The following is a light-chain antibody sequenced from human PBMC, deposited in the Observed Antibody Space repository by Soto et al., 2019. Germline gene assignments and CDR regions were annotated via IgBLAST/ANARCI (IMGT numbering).Light chain of an antibody. CDR2: GAS. Sequence: EIVMTQSPATLSVSPGERATLSCRASQSVSSNLAWYQQKPGQAPRLLIYGASTRATGIPARFSGSGSGTEFTLTISRLHSEDFAVYYCQQYNNSPHTFGQGTKLEIK. CDR1: QSVSSN. V-gene: IGKV3-15*01. J-gene: IGKJ2*01. CDR3: QQYNNSPHT.